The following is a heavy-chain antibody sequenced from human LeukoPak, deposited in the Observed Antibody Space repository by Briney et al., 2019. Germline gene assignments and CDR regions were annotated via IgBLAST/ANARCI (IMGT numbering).Heavy chain of an antibody. Sequence: SETLFLTCTVPRASISSYYWTGCRQPPGKGLHWIAQTFYRGSPNYNPSLKSRVTVLVDTSKNQISLRLSSVTAADTAVYYRAREDRGNRGWFDPWGPGTLVTVSS. J-gene: IGHJ5*02. D-gene: IGHD7-27*01. CDR3: AREDRGNRGWFDP. CDR1: RASISSYY. V-gene: IGHV4-59*01. CDR2: TFYRGSP.